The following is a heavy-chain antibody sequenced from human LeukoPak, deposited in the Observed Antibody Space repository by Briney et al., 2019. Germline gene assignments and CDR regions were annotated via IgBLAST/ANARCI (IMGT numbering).Heavy chain of an antibody. Sequence: ASVKVSCKASGYTFTSYGISWVRQAPGQGLEWMGWISAYNGNTNYAQKLQGRVTMTTDTSTSTAYMELRSLRSDDTAVYYCARDLDGYYYDSSGYNKGVAFDIWGQGTMVTVSS. D-gene: IGHD3-22*01. V-gene: IGHV1-18*01. CDR1: GYTFTSYG. CDR3: ARDLDGYYYDSSGYNKGVAFDI. CDR2: ISAYNGNT. J-gene: IGHJ3*02.